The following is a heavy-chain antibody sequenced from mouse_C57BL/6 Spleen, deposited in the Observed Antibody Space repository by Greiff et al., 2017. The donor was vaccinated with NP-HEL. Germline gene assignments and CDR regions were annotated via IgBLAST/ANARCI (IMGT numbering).Heavy chain of an antibody. J-gene: IGHJ2*01. Sequence: EVMLVESEGGLVQPGSSMKLSCTASGFTFSDYYMAWVRQVPEKGLEWVANINYDGSSTYYLDSLKSRFIISRDNAKNILYLQMSSLQSEDTATYYGARESWDRFDYWGQGTTLTVSS. CDR1: GFTFSDYY. CDR2: INYDGSST. V-gene: IGHV5-16*01. CDR3: ARESWDRFDY. D-gene: IGHD3-3*01.